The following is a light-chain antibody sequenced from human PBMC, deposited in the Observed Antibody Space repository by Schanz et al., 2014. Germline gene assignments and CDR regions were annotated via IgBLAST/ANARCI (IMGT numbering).Light chain of an antibody. V-gene: IGLV2-14*03. CDR2: DVT. Sequence: QSALTQPASVSGSPGQSITISCTGTSNDVGGFDYVSWYQQHPGKAPKLMIYDVTNRPSGVSTRFSGSKSGNTASLTISGLQAEDEADYYCCSYAGSINLGVFGGGTKLTVL. J-gene: IGLJ2*01. CDR1: SNDVGGFDY. CDR3: CSYAGSINLGV.